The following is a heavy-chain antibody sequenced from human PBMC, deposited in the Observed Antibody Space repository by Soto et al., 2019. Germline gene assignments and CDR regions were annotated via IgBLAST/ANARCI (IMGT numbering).Heavy chain of an antibody. D-gene: IGHD3-9*01. CDR3: ARGERYLDWFGNGMDV. J-gene: IGHJ6*02. V-gene: IGHV1-18*01. CDR2: VTAYNGNA. CDR1: GYTFTNYG. Sequence: QVQLVQSGAEVKKPGASVKVSCKASGYTFTNYGINWVRQASGQGLEWMGWVTAYNGNANYVQRLQDRVTMTTDTSTNTAYMDLRSLRFDDTAVYYCARGERYLDWFGNGMDVWGQGTTVTVSS.